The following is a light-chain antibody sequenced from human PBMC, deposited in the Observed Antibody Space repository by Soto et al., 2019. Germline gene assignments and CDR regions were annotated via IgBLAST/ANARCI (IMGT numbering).Light chain of an antibody. CDR1: RSISSW. CDR3: QQYSSYWT. V-gene: IGKV1-5*03. J-gene: IGKJ1*01. CDR2: KAS. Sequence: EIRMTQSASTLFAFVGDGVNIXCRSSRSISSWFAWYQQIKGKAPKPLIYKASSLEIGVTSRFSGSGYGKEFNITISSLQPDDFATYECQQYSSYWTFGQGTKVDIK.